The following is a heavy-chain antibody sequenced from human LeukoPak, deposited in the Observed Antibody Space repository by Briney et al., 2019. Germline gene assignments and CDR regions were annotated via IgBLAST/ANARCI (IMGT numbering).Heavy chain of an antibody. J-gene: IGHJ4*02. CDR3: ARVSVGRYYFDN. Sequence: PGGSLRLSCAASGFTFSDYYMSWIRQAPGKGLEWVSAISGSGGSTYYADSVKGRFTISRDNSKNTLYLQMNSLRAEDTAVYYCARVSVGRYYFDNWGQGTPVTVS. CDR1: GFTFSDYY. CDR2: ISGSGGST. V-gene: IGHV3-23*01. D-gene: IGHD3-3*02.